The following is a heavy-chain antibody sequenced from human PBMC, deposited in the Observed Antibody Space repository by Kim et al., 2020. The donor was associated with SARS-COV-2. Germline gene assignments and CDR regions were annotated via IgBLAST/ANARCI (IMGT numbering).Heavy chain of an antibody. J-gene: IGHJ4*02. CDR2: ISYDGSHK. CDR3: ATNGNAYCGGDCSYFDY. CDR1: GFTFSNYG. D-gene: IGHD2-21*02. V-gene: IGHV3-30*03. Sequence: GGSLRLSCAASGFTFSNYGMHWVRQAPGKGLEWVAVISYDGSHKYYADSVKGRFTISRDNSKNTLYLQMNSLRAEDTAVYDCATNGNAYCGGDCSYFDYWGQGTLVTVSS.